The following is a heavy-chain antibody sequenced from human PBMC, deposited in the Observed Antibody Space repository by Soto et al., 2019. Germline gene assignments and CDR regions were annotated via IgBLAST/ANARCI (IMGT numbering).Heavy chain of an antibody. CDR3: ARGGRGLVRDWFDP. CDR2: IWYDGSNK. J-gene: IGHJ5*02. Sequence: PGGSLRLSCAASGFTFSSYGMHWVRQAPGKGLEWVAVIWYDGSNKYYADSVKGRFTISGDNSKNTLYLQMNSLRAEDTAVYYWARGGRGLVRDWFDPGGRGTLVTVSS. CDR1: GFTFSSYG. V-gene: IGHV3-33*01. D-gene: IGHD6-19*01.